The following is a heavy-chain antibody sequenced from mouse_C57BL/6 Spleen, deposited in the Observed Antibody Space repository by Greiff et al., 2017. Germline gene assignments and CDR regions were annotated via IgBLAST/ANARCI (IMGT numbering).Heavy chain of an antibody. CDR3: ARAVVALYAMDY. J-gene: IGHJ4*01. D-gene: IGHD1-1*01. CDR1: GYTFTSYW. Sequence: QVQLQQPGAELVMPGASVKLSCKASGYTFTSYWMHWVKQRPGQGLEWIGEIDPSDSYTNYNQKFKGKSTLTVDKSSSTAYMQLSSLTSEDSAVYYCARAVVALYAMDYWGQGTSVTVSS. CDR2: IDPSDSYT. V-gene: IGHV1-69*01.